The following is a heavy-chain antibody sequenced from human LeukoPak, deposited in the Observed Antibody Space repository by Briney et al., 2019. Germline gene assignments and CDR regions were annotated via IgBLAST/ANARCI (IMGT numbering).Heavy chain of an antibody. D-gene: IGHD2-2*01. CDR1: GYSFTSYW. J-gene: IGHJ3*02. Sequence: GESLKISCKGSGYSFTSYWIGWVRQMPGKGLGWMGIIYPGDSDTRYSPSFQGQVTISADKSISTAYLQWSSLKASDTAMYYCARSSRVVVPAARHAFDIWGQGTMVTVSS. V-gene: IGHV5-51*01. CDR2: IYPGDSDT. CDR3: ARSSRVVVPAARHAFDI.